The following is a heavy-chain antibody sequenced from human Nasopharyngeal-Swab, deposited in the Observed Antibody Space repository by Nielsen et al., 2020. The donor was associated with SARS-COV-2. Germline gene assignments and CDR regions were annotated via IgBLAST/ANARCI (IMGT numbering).Heavy chain of an antibody. Sequence: SETLSLTCAVYGGSLSGYYWSWIRQPPGKGLEWIGEINHSGSTNYSPSLKSRVTISVDTSKNQFSLKLSSVTAADTAVYYCARVYRSGSYYMSIYNYYGMDVWGQGTTVTVSS. D-gene: IGHD3-10*01. CDR2: INHSGST. CDR3: ARVYRSGSYYMSIYNYYGMDV. V-gene: IGHV4-34*01. CDR1: GGSLSGYY. J-gene: IGHJ6*02.